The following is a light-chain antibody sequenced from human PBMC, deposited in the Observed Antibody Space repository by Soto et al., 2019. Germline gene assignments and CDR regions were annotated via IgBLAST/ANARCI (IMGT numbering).Light chain of an antibody. CDR1: SSDVGGYNY. Sequence: QSVLTQPASVSGSPGQSITISCTGTSSDVGGYNYVSWYQQHPGKAPKLMIYEVSNRPSGVSNRFSGSKSGNTASLTISGLHAEDEAYYYCSSYTSSSTVFGTGTKLTVL. V-gene: IGLV2-14*01. CDR2: EVS. CDR3: SSYTSSSTV. J-gene: IGLJ1*01.